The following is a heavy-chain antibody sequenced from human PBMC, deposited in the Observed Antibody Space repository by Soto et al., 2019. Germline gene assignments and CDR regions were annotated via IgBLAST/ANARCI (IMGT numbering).Heavy chain of an antibody. CDR2: IKQDGSEK. D-gene: IGHD6-6*01. CDR1: GFTFSSYW. Sequence: EVQLVESGGGLVQPGGSLRLSCAASGFTFSSYWMSWVRQAPGKGLEWVANIKQDGSEKYYVDSVKGRFTISRDNAKNSLYLQMNGLRAEDTAVYYCARDGAPSRAARRGLDAFDIWGQGTMVTVSS. J-gene: IGHJ3*02. V-gene: IGHV3-7*03. CDR3: ARDGAPSRAARRGLDAFDI.